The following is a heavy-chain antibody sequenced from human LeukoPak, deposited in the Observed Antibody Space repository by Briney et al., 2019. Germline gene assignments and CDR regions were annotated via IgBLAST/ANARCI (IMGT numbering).Heavy chain of an antibody. CDR1: GFTFSSYW. CDR2: IKQDGSEK. CDR3: ARDQFKAFDY. Sequence: GGSLRLSCVASGFTFSSYWMSWVRQAPGKGLEWVANIKQDGSEKYYVDSVKGRFTISRDNAKNSLYLEVNSLRAEDTAVYYCARDQFKAFDYWGQGTLVTVSS. J-gene: IGHJ4*02. V-gene: IGHV3-7*01.